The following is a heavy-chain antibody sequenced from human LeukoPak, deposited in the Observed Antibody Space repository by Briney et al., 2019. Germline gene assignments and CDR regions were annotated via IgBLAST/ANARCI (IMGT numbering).Heavy chain of an antibody. J-gene: IGHJ5*02. CDR1: GGSISGSSYY. D-gene: IGHD3-10*01. CDR2: LYYSGST. V-gene: IGHV4-39*01. CDR3: ARRGGSGSYSSLKNWFDP. Sequence: SETLSLTCTVPGGSISGSSYYWACIRQPPGKGLEWFGSLYYSGSTSYNPSLKSRVTISVDTSKNQFSLKVSSVPAADTAVYYCARRGGSGSYSSLKNWFDPWGQGTLVTVSS.